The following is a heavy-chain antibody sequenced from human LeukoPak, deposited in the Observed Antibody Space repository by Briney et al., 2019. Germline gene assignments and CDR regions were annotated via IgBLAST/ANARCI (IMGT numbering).Heavy chain of an antibody. V-gene: IGHV4-4*07. CDR2: IYTSGSN. CDR3: ARSLGMESYYYYGMDV. J-gene: IGHJ6*02. D-gene: IGHD3-16*01. CDR1: AGSISSYY. Sequence: PSETLSLTCTGSAGSISSYYWSWIRQPAGKGLEWIGRIYTSGSNNYNPSLKSRVTMSVDTSKNQFSLKLSSVTAADTAVYYCARSLGMESYYYYGMDVWGQGTTVTVSS.